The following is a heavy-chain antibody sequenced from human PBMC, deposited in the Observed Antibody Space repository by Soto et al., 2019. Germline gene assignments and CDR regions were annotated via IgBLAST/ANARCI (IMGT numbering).Heavy chain of an antibody. CDR1: GGSISINDYY. CDR3: ADMGGQWLPRD. CDR2: IHYTGKA. J-gene: IGHJ4*02. V-gene: IGHV4-39*01. D-gene: IGHD6-19*01. Sequence: QLQLQESGPGLVKPSETLSLTCTVSGGSISINDYYWGWIRQPPVQGLEWIGNIHYTGKAYYKPSLRRPVTLSVDTSKDQLSLGLTSVAAAEAAVYYWADMGGQWLPRDWGQGTLVTVAS.